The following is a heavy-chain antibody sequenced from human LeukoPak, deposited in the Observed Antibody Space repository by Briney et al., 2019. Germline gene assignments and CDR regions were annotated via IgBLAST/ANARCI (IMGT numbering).Heavy chain of an antibody. V-gene: IGHV1-2*02. CDR1: GYTFTGYY. J-gene: IGHJ6*03. Sequence: HVASVKVSCKASGYTFTGYYMHWVRQAPGQGLEWMGWINPNSGGTNYAQKFQGRVTMTRDTSISTAYMELSRLRSDDTAVYYCARDHRYYAQYYYYYMDVWGKGTTVTVSS. CDR2: INPNSGGT. D-gene: IGHD3-16*02. CDR3: ARDHRYYAQYYYYYMDV.